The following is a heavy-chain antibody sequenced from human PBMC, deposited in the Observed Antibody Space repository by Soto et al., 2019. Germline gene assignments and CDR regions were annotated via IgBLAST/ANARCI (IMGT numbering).Heavy chain of an antibody. J-gene: IGHJ4*02. CDR1: GGFISSYY. V-gene: IGHV4-59*01. CDR3: ARGRYNYGYFDS. CDR2: IYYNGST. Sequence: SETLSLTCTVSGGFISSYYWTWIRQPPGKGLEWIGYIYYNGSTINPSLKSRVTISLDTSKIQFSLKLNSVTAADTAVYYCARGRYNYGYFDSWGQGTLVTVSS. D-gene: IGHD5-18*01.